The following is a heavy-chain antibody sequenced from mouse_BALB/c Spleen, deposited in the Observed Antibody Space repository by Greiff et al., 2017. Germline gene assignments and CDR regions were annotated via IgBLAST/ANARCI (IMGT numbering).Heavy chain of an antibody. CDR3: ARPPSYYYGSSYGYFDV. V-gene: IGHV5-9-3*01. CDR2: ISSGGSYT. CDR1: GFTFSSYA. Sequence: EVKVVESGGGLVKPGGSLKLSCAASGFTFSSYAMSWVRQTPEKRLEWVATISSGGSYTYYPDSVKGRFTISRDNAKNTLYLQMSSLRSEDTAMYYCARPPSYYYGSSYGYFDVWGAGTTVTVSS. D-gene: IGHD1-1*01. J-gene: IGHJ1*01.